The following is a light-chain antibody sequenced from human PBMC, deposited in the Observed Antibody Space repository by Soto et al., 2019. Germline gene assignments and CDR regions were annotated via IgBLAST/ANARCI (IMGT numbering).Light chain of an antibody. CDR3: QQYNSIRA. Sequence: DIQMTQSLSTLSAFVGDRVTITCLASHSISSWLAWYQQKPGKAPKLLIYDATSLESGVPSRFSGSGSGTEFTLTISSLQPDDFATYYCQQYNSIRAFGQGTKVEIK. V-gene: IGKV1-5*01. CDR2: DAT. J-gene: IGKJ1*01. CDR1: HSISSW.